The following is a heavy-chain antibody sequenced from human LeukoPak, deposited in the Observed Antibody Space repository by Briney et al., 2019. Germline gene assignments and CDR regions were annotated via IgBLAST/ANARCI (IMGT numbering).Heavy chain of an antibody. CDR1: GFTFSSYG. J-gene: IGHJ6*03. CDR3: AKAERDLPYYYYYYYMDV. D-gene: IGHD5-24*01. V-gene: IGHV3-33*06. Sequence: PGGSLRLSCAASGFTFSSYGMYWVRQAPGKGLEWVAVIWYDGSNKYYADSVKGRFTISRDNSKNTLYLQMNSLRAEDTAVYYCAKAERDLPYYYYYYYMDVWGKGTTVTVSS. CDR2: IWYDGSNK.